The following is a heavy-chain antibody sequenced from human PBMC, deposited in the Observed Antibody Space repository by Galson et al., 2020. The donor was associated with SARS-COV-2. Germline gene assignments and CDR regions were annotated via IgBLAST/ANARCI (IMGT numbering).Heavy chain of an antibody. D-gene: IGHD2-15*01. Sequence: SETLSLTCAVSGDSISSSNYFWGWIRQPPGKGLEWIGTIYSSGSTYYNPSLKSRVTISVDTSKNQFSLKLNSVAAADTAVYYCARHSFGGNKDFDYWGRGTLVTVSS. J-gene: IGHJ4*02. CDR3: ARHSFGGNKDFDY. CDR2: IYSSGST. V-gene: IGHV4-39*01. CDR1: GDSISSSNYF.